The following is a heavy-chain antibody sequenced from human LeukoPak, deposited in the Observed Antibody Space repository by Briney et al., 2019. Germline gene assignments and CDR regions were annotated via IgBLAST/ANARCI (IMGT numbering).Heavy chain of an antibody. V-gene: IGHV3-20*01. J-gene: IGHJ4*02. CDR3: ARGRYSSTWANFDY. Sequence: GGSLRLSCAASGFKFDDYGMSWVRQAPGKGLEWVSGINWNGGRTGYADSVKGRFTISRDNAKNSLYLQMNSLGAEDTALYLCARGRYSSTWANFDYWGQGTLVTVSS. CDR1: GFKFDDYG. CDR2: INWNGGRT. D-gene: IGHD6-13*01.